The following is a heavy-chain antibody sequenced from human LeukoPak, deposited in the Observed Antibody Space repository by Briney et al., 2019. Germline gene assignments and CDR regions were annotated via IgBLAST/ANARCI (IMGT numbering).Heavy chain of an antibody. CDR3: ARVRRGGYDLKAFDT. V-gene: IGHV4-4*02. D-gene: IGHD5-12*01. CDR1: GGSISSSNW. Sequence: SGTLSLTCAVSGGSISSSNWWSWVRQPPGKGLEWIGEIYHSGSTNYNPSLKSRVTISVDKSKNQFSLKLSSVTAADTAVYYCARVRRGGYDLKAFDTWGQGTMVTVSS. J-gene: IGHJ3*02. CDR2: IYHSGST.